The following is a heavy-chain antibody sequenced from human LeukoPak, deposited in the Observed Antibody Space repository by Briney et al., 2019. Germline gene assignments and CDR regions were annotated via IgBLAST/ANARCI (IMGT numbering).Heavy chain of an antibody. Sequence: GRSLRLSCAASGFTFSYSGMHWVRQAPGKGLEWVALISDDGSNKNYAASVKGRFTISRDNSKNALYLQMDSLKTEDTAVYYCAKDGLGSSGWYGDYWGQGTLVTVSS. V-gene: IGHV3-30*18. CDR2: ISDDGSNK. CDR3: AKDGLGSSGWYGDY. CDR1: GFTFSYSG. D-gene: IGHD6-19*01. J-gene: IGHJ4*02.